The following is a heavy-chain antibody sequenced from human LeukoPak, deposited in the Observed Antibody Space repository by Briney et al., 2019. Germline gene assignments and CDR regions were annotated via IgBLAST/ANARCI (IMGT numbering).Heavy chain of an antibody. Sequence: SQTLSLTCTVSGGSISSGGYYWSWIRQHPGKRLQWIGYIYYSGSTYYNPSLKSLVTISVDTSKNQFSLKLSSVTAADTAVYYCAREGGMRGSRFDYWGQGTLVTVSS. V-gene: IGHV4-31*01. CDR3: AREGGMRGSRFDY. D-gene: IGHD3-10*01. J-gene: IGHJ4*02. CDR1: GGSISSGGYY. CDR2: IYYSGST.